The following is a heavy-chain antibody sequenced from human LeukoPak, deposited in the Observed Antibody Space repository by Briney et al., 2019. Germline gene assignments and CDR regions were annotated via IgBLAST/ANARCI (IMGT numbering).Heavy chain of an antibody. J-gene: IGHJ4*02. CDR3: ASLRERSYYARGFDY. D-gene: IGHD1-26*01. CDR1: GGSIRSGAYS. Sequence: SQTLSLTCTVSGGSIRSGAYSWSWIRQPPGKGLEWIGYIYYSGSTYYNPSLKTRVSISLDTSKNQISLKLSSVTAADTAVYHCASLRERSYYARGFDYWGRGTLVTVSS. V-gene: IGHV4-30-4*07. CDR2: IYYSGST.